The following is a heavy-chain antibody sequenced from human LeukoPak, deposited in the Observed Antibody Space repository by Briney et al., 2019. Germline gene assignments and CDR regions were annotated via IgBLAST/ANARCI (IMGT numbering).Heavy chain of an antibody. CDR1: GFTFSSYP. D-gene: IGHD6-25*01. CDR3: AKGSAAGRPYYFDY. Sequence: PGGSLRLSCAASGFTFSSYPMHWVRQAPGKGLEWVAIISYDGSEKHYADPVKGRFTISRDNSKNTLFLQMNSLRAEDAAVYFCAKGSAAGRPYYFDYWGQGTLVTVSS. V-gene: IGHV3-30-3*01. J-gene: IGHJ4*02. CDR2: ISYDGSEK.